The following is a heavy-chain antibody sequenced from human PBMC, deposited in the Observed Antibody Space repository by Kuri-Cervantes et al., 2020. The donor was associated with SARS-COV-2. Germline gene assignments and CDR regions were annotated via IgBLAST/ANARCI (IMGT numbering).Heavy chain of an antibody. Sequence: GGSLRLSCAASGFTVSSNYMSWVRQGSGKGLEWVGRVRGKANNYATAYAASVKGRFTISRDDSKNMAYLQMNSLKTEDTAVYYCTTLIDYWGQGALVTVSS. V-gene: IGHV3-73*01. J-gene: IGHJ4*02. CDR1: GFTVSSNY. CDR3: TTLIDY. CDR2: VRGKANNYAT.